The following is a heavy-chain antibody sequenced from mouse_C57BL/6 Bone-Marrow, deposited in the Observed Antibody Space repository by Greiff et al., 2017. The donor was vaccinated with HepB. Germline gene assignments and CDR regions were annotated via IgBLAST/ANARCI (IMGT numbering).Heavy chain of an antibody. Sequence: QVQLKQPGAELVKPGASVKLSCKASGYTFTSYWMHWVKQRPGQGLEWIGMIHPNSGSTNYNEKFTSKATLTVDKSSSTAYMQLSSLTSDDSAVYYCARGLLRSYWYFDVWGTGTTVTVSS. CDR3: ARGLLRSYWYFDV. D-gene: IGHD1-1*01. V-gene: IGHV1-64*01. CDR2: IHPNSGST. CDR1: GYTFTSYW. J-gene: IGHJ1*03.